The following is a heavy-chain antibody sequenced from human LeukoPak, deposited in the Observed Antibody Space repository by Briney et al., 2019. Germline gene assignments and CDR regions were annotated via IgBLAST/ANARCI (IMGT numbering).Heavy chain of an antibody. D-gene: IGHD3-10*01. CDR2: IRRDSYST. Sequence: GGSLRLSCAASGFTFDDYTMHWVRQVPGKGLEWVSLIRRDSYSTYYADSVKGRFTISRDNSKNSLYLQMNSLRPEDTALYHCAKNAGGAGYYYMDVWGKGTTVTVSS. CDR1: GFTFDDYT. V-gene: IGHV3-43*01. CDR3: AKNAGGAGYYYMDV. J-gene: IGHJ6*03.